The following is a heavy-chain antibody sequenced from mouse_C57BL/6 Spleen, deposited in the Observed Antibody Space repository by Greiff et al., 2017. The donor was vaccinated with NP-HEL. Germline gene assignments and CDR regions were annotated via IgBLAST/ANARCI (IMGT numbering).Heavy chain of an antibody. Sequence: VQLQQSGPVLAKPGASVKISCKTSGYAFSSSWMHWVKQRPGKGLEWIGPISPGDGDTSYTVQFKGKTTLTSATSSSTAYMQLSSLTSEDSAVYFCARGYYGSSYYAMDYWGQGTSVTVSS. CDR3: ARGYYGSSYYAMDY. V-gene: IGHV1-82*01. J-gene: IGHJ4*01. CDR1: GYAFSSSW. D-gene: IGHD1-3*01. CDR2: ISPGDGDT.